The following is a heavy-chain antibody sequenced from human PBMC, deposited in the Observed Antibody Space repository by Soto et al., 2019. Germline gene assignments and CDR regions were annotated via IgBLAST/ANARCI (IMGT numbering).Heavy chain of an antibody. J-gene: IGHJ5*02. Sequence: QVQLQQWGAGLLKPSETLSLTCAVYGGSFSGYYWSWIRQPPGKGLEWIGEINHSGSTNYNPSLKSRVTISVDTSKNQFSLKLSSVTAADTAVYYCARMGYCRSTSCSRGWFDPWGQGTLVTVSS. V-gene: IGHV4-34*01. D-gene: IGHD2-2*01. CDR1: GGSFSGYY. CDR3: ARMGYCRSTSCSRGWFDP. CDR2: INHSGST.